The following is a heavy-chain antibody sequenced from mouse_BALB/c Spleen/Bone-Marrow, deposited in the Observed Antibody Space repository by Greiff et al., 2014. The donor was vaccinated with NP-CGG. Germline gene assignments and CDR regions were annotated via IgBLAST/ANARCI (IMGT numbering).Heavy chain of an antibody. CDR2: ILPGSGST. CDR3: ARRVTTANY. D-gene: IGHD1-2*01. CDR1: GYTFSSYW. V-gene: IGHV1-9*01. Sequence: VKLVESGAELMKPGASVKISCKATGYTFSSYWIEWVKQRPGHGLEWIGEILPGSGSTNYNEKFKGKATFTADTSSNTAHMQLSSLTSEDSAVYYCARRVTTANYWGQGTTLTVSS. J-gene: IGHJ2*01.